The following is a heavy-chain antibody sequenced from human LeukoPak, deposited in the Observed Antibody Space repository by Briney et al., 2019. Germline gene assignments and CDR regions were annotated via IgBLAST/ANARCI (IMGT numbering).Heavy chain of an antibody. CDR3: ATEPTRTPYYYMDV. J-gene: IGHJ6*03. Sequence: PSETLSLTCTVSGGSISSYYWNWIRQPAGKGLECFGRISSSGSANYNPSLKSRVTLSVDTSKNQLSLILNSVTAADTAVFYCATEPTRTPYYYMDVWGKGTTVIVSS. CDR1: GGSISSYY. V-gene: IGHV4-4*07. D-gene: IGHD1-1*01. CDR2: ISSSGSA.